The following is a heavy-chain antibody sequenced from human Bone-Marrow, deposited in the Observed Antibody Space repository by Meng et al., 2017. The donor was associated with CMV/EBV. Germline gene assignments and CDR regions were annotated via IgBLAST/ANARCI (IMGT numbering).Heavy chain of an antibody. D-gene: IGHD2-2*01. J-gene: IGHJ5*02. Sequence: SVKVSCKASGGTFSSYTISWVRQAPGQGLEWMGRIIPILGIANYAQKFQGRVTITADKSTSTAYMELSSLRSEDTAVYYCARDFGYCSSTSCYPRNWFDPWGQGTLVTVS. CDR2: IIPILGIA. V-gene: IGHV1-69*04. CDR1: GGTFSSYT. CDR3: ARDFGYCSSTSCYPRNWFDP.